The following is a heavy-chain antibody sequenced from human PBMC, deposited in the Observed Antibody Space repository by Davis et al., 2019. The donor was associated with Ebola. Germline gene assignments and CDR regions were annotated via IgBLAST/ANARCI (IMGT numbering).Heavy chain of an antibody. Sequence: SLKISCAASGFTFDDYAMHWVRQAPGKGLEWVSGISWNSGSIGYADSVKGRFTISRDNAKNSLYLQMNSLRAEDTALYYCAKVAVGINYFDSWGQGTRVTVSS. J-gene: IGHJ4*02. V-gene: IGHV3-9*01. CDR1: GFTFDDYA. D-gene: IGHD2-21*01. CDR2: ISWNSGSI. CDR3: AKVAVGINYFDS.